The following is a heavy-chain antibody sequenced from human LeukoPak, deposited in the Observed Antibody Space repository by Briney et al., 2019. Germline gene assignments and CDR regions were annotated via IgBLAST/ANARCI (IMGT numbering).Heavy chain of an antibody. CDR3: ASGHYDILTGYNILLNY. J-gene: IGHJ4*02. D-gene: IGHD3-9*01. CDR2: IYTSGST. V-gene: IGHV4-4*08. CDR1: GASISSYF. Sequence: TPSETLSLTCSVSGASISSYFWTWIRQSPGKGLEWIGRIYTSGSTNYNPSLKSRVTISVDTSKNQFSLKLSSVTAADTAVYYCASGHYDILTGYNILLNYWGQGTLVTVSS.